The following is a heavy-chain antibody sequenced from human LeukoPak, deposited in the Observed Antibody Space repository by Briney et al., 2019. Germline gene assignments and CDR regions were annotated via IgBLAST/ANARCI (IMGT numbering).Heavy chain of an antibody. J-gene: IGHJ4*02. D-gene: IGHD5-18*01. CDR3: ARGIYSYGLTLFDY. CDR1: GGSISCSNW. Sequence: SETLSLTCAVSGGSISCSNWWSWVRQPPGKGLEWIGEIYHSGSTNYNPSLKSRVTISVDKSKNQFSLKLSSVTAADTAVYYYARGIYSYGLTLFDYWGQGTLVTVSS. CDR2: IYHSGST. V-gene: IGHV4-4*02.